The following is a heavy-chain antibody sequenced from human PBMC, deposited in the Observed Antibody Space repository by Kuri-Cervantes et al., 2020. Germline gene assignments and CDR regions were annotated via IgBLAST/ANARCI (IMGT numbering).Heavy chain of an antibody. CDR2: IYNSGST. Sequence: GSLRLSCTVSGDSISTYYWSWIRQPPGKGLEWIGYIYNSGSTKYNPSLKSRVTISVDTSKNQFSLKLRSVTAADTAVYYCARVDAIAVAGYYYYFMDVWGKGTTVTVSS. V-gene: IGHV4-59*01. CDR3: ARVDAIAVAGYYYYFMDV. CDR1: GDSISTYY. J-gene: IGHJ6*03. D-gene: IGHD6-19*01.